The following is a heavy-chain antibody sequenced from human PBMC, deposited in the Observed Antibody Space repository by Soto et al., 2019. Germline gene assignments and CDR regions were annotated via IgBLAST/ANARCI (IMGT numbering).Heavy chain of an antibody. CDR3: AKGYYYDSSGSALLDY. D-gene: IGHD3-22*01. V-gene: IGHV3-23*01. Sequence: EVQLLESGGGLVQPGGSLRLSCAASGFTFSSYAMSWVRQAPGKGLEWVSAISGSGGSTYYADSVKGRFTIYRDNSKNTLYLQMNSLRAEDTAVYYCAKGYYYDSSGSALLDYWGQGTLVTVSS. CDR2: ISGSGGST. J-gene: IGHJ4*02. CDR1: GFTFSSYA.